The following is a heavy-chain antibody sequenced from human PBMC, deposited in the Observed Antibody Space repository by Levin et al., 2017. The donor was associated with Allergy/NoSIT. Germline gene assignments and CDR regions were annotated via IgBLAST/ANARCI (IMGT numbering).Heavy chain of an antibody. V-gene: IGHV3-49*03. CDR2: IRSKAYDETT. J-gene: IGHJ4*02. CDR1: GFTFGVYA. CDR3: TRDVNNEQWPPIHHDY. D-gene: IGHD6-19*01. Sequence: GESLKISCTGSGFTFGVYAMSWFRQAPGKGLEWVGFIRSKAYDETTEYAASVKGRFIISRDDSNSIAYLQMNSLKSEDTAVYFCTRDVNNEQWPPIHHDYWGQGTLVTVSS.